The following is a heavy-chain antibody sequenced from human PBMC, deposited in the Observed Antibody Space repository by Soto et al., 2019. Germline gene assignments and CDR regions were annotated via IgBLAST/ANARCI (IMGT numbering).Heavy chain of an antibody. J-gene: IGHJ4*02. CDR3: ARDTDGLHY. V-gene: IGHV3-74*01. CDR1: GLIFSNYK. CDR2: INTDGRTT. Sequence: EVQLVESGGGLVQPGGSLRLSCAASGLIFSNYKMHWVRQAPGKGLVWVSRINTDGRTTDYADSEKGRFTVSRDNPKNTLYLQMNSLRAEDTAVYYCARDTDGLHYWGQGTLVTVSS.